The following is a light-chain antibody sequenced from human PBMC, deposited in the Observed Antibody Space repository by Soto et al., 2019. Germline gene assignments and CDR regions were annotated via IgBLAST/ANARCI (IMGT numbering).Light chain of an antibody. CDR2: AAS. J-gene: IGKJ1*01. Sequence: DIQITQSPSSLSASVGYRVTIACRASQGISNFLAWYQQIPGKVPRLLIYAASTLQSGVPSRFSGSGSGTDFTLTISSLQPEDFAVYYCQQYDRWWTFGQGTKVDI. CDR1: QGISNF. V-gene: IGKV1-27*01. CDR3: QQYDRWWT.